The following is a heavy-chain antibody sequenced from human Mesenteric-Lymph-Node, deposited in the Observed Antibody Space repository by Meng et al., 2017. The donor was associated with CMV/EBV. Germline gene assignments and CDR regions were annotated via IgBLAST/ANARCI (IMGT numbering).Heavy chain of an antibody. CDR3: ARTYHYDFWSGFGY. V-gene: IGHV3-74*01. J-gene: IGHJ4*02. Sequence: GGSLRLSCAASGFTFSDYWMHWVRQAPGKGLVWVSRINHDGSSTTYADSVKGRLTISRDNAKNTLYLQMDSLRAEDTAVYYCARTYHYDFWSGFGYWGQGALVTVSS. CDR2: INHDGSST. D-gene: IGHD3-3*01. CDR1: GFTFSDYW.